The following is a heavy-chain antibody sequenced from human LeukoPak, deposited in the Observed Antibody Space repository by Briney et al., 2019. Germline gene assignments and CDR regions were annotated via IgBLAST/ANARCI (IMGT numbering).Heavy chain of an antibody. J-gene: IGHJ2*01. CDR3: ARGERDGYNYYWYFDL. Sequence: GGSLRLSCAASGFTFSSYSMNWVRQAPGKGVESGSSISSSSSYIYYADSVKGGFTISRDNAKNSLYRQMNRRRDEDTAVYYCARGERDGYNYYWYFDLWGRGTLVTGSS. CDR2: ISSSSSYI. V-gene: IGHV3-21*01. CDR1: GFTFSSYS. D-gene: IGHD5-24*01.